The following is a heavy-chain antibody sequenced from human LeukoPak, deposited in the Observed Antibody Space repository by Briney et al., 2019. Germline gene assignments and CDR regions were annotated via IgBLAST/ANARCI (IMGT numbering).Heavy chain of an antibody. J-gene: IGHJ5*02. Sequence: SETLSLTCTVSGGSISSYYWRWIRQPPGKGLEWIGYIYYSGSTNYNPSLKSRVTISVDTSKNQFSLKLSSVTAADTAVYYCARDRAWFDPWGQGTLVTVSS. CDR1: GGSISSYY. V-gene: IGHV4-59*01. CDR3: ARDRAWFDP. CDR2: IYYSGST.